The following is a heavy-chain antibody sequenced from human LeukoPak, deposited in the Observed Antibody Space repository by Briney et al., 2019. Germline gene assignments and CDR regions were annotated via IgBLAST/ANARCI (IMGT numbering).Heavy chain of an antibody. CDR1: GYSFTSYD. Sequence: ASVKVSCKASGYSFTSYDINWVRQTAGQGLEWMGWMNPNSGNTGYAQKFQGRVIMTRDTSKTTAYMELSGLTSDDTAIYYCVRVSVIVAGVYDSWGQGALVTVSS. D-gene: IGHD6-19*01. CDR2: MNPNSGNT. CDR3: VRVSVIVAGVYDS. J-gene: IGHJ4*02. V-gene: IGHV1-8*01.